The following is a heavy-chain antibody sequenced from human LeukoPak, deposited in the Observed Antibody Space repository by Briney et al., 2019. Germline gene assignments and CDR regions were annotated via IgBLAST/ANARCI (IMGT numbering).Heavy chain of an antibody. CDR3: ARDLNTYYYDSSGYYFDY. CDR1: GGSISSYY. J-gene: IGHJ4*02. V-gene: IGHV4-38-2*02. D-gene: IGHD3-22*01. Sequence: SETLSLTCTVSGGSISSYYWGWIRQPPGKGLEWIGSIYHSGSTYYNPSLKSRVTISVDTSKNQFSLKLSSVTAADTAVYYCARDLNTYYYDSSGYYFDYWGQGTLVTVSS. CDR2: IYHSGST.